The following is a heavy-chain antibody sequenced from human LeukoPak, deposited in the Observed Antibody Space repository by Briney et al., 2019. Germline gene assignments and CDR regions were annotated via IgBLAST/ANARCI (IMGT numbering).Heavy chain of an antibody. V-gene: IGHV4-4*07. CDR3: AREGEVVVAPHYGMDV. Sequence: KPSETLSLTCTVSGGSISSYYRSWIRQPAGQGLEWIGRIYTSGSTNYNPSLKSRVTMSVDTSKNQFSLKLSSVTAADTAVYYCAREGEVVVAPHYGMDVWGQGTTVTVSS. CDR1: GGSISSYY. J-gene: IGHJ6*02. D-gene: IGHD2-15*01. CDR2: IYTSGST.